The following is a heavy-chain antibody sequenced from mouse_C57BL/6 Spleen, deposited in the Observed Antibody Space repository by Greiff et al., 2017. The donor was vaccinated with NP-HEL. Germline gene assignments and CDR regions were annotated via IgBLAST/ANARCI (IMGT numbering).Heavy chain of an antibody. J-gene: IGHJ2*01. CDR2: INPNNGGT. CDR1: GYTFTDYN. CDR3: ARLGYYGSSPGYFDY. V-gene: IGHV1-22*01. Sequence: VQLQQSGPELVKPGASVKMSCKASGYTFTDYNMHWVKQSHGKSLEWIGYINPNNGGTSYNQKFKGKATLTVNKSSSTAYSELRSLTSEDSAVYYCARLGYYGSSPGYFDYWGQGTTLTVSS. D-gene: IGHD1-1*01.